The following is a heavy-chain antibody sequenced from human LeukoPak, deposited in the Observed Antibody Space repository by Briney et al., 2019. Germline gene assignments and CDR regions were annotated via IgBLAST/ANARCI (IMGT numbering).Heavy chain of an antibody. CDR1: GFTFSSYA. Sequence: GGSLRLSCAASGFTFSSYAMSWVRQAPGKGLEWVSAIRGSGDRTHYADSVKGRFTISRDNSKNTLYLQMNSLRAEDTAVYYCAKDASSSWRWDAFDIWDAFDIWGQGTMVTVSS. V-gene: IGHV3-23*01. D-gene: IGHD6-13*01. CDR3: AKDASSSWRWDAFDIWDAFDI. J-gene: IGHJ3*02. CDR2: IRGSGDRT.